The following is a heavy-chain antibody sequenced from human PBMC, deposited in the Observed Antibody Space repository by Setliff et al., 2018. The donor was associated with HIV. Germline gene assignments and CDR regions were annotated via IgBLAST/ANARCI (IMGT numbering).Heavy chain of an antibody. CDR3: ARDFRYSGSYGSAFDL. V-gene: IGHV3-33*08. J-gene: IGHJ3*01. D-gene: IGHD1-26*01. CDR1: GFSFSGYG. CDR2: IWNDGTHK. Sequence: GGSLSLSCAASGFSFSGYGMHWVRQAPGKGLEWAAVIWNDGTHKSYADSVKGRFTISRGNSKNTLFLQMNRLTPEDTAVYYCARDFRYSGSYGSAFDLWGQGTMVTVSS.